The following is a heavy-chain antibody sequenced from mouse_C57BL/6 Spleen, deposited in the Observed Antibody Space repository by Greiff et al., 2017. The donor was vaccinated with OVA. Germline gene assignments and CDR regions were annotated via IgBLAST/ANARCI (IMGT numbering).Heavy chain of an antibody. Sequence: VQLQQSGAELVKPGASVKLSCKASGYTFTSYYMYWVKQRPGQGLEWIGEINPSNGGTNFNEKFKSKATLTVDKSSSTAYMQLSSLTSEDSAVYYCTRSNYYGYFDYWGQGTTLTVSS. V-gene: IGHV1S81*02. CDR1: GYTFTSYY. D-gene: IGHD1-1*01. CDR3: TRSNYYGYFDY. J-gene: IGHJ2*01. CDR2: INPSNGGT.